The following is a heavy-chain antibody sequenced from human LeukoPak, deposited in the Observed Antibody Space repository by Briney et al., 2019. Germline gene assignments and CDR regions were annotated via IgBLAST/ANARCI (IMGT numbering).Heavy chain of an antibody. Sequence: GGSLRLSRAASGFTFSSYWMSWVRQAPGKGLEWVANIKQDGSEKYYVDSVKGRFTISRDNAKNSLYLQMNSLRAEDTAVYYCARDLLRFLEWLPDDAFDIWGQGTMVTVSS. J-gene: IGHJ3*02. V-gene: IGHV3-7*01. CDR2: IKQDGSEK. D-gene: IGHD3-3*01. CDR3: ARDLLRFLEWLPDDAFDI. CDR1: GFTFSSYW.